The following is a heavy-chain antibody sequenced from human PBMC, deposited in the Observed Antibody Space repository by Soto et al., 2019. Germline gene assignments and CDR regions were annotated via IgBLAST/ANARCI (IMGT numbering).Heavy chain of an antibody. CDR2: FDPEDGET. CDR3: ATCSSGWLGWFDP. CDR1: GYTLTELF. D-gene: IGHD6-19*01. V-gene: IGHV1-24*01. Sequence: SVKVACKGSGYTLTELFMHCVLKTPGKGLEWMGGFDPEDGETIYAQKFQGRVTMTEDTSTDTAYMELSSLRSEDTAVYYCATCSSGWLGWFDPWGQGTLVTVSS. J-gene: IGHJ5*02.